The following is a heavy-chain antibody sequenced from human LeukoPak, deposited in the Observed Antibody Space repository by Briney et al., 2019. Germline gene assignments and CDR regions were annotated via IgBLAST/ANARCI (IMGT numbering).Heavy chain of an antibody. CDR1: GFTFSNYG. D-gene: IGHD3-10*01. CDR2: TDTSGNYI. J-gene: IGHJ3*02. Sequence: GGSLRLSCEASGFTFSNYGMNWVRQAPGKGLEWVSFTDTSGNYIYYGDSVKGRFTNSRDNARNLLFLQMNGLRAEDTAVYYCARGRSITLLRGVAMSDGFDIWGQGAMVAVSS. V-gene: IGHV3-21*06. CDR3: ARGRSITLLRGVAMSDGFDI.